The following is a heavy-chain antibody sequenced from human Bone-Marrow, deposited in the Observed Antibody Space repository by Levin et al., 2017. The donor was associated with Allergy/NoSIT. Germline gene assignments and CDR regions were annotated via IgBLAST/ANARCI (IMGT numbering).Heavy chain of an antibody. CDR2: INWNGDAT. CDR1: GFTFNDYG. D-gene: IGHD3-3*01. J-gene: IGHJ6*02. V-gene: IGHV3-43D*04. Sequence: GGSLRLSCAGSGFTFNDYGLHWVRQAPGKGLEWVALINWNGDATYYADSVKGLFTISRDYSGRSLFLQMNSLRPEDTAMYYCVKDSGSDLWSGYFPSYYNGMDVWGQGTTVTVS. CDR3: VKDSGSDLWSGYFPSYYNGMDV.